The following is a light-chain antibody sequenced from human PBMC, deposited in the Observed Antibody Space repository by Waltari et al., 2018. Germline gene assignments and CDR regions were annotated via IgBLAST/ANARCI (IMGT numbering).Light chain of an antibody. V-gene: IGLV2-14*01. CDR3: SSYISSSTLEL. CDR1: SSDVGGYNY. CDR2: EVS. J-gene: IGLJ2*01. Sequence: QSALTQPASVSGSPGQSITISCTGTSSDVGGYNYVSWYQQHPGKSPNLMIYEVSNRASGVSNPFSGSKPGNTASLTISGLQAEDEADYYCSSYISSSTLELFGGGTSLTVL.